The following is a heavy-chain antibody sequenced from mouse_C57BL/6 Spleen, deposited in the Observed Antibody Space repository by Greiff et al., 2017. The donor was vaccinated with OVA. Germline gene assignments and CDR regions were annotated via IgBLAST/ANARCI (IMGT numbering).Heavy chain of an antibody. CDR1: GFTFSDYY. D-gene: IGHD1-1*01. CDR3: ASSYDGSSYYFDY. J-gene: IGHJ2*01. Sequence: EVKLMESGGGLVQPGGSLKLSCAASGFTFSDYYMYWVRQTPEKRLEWVAYISNGGGSTYYPDTVKGRFTISRDNAKNTLYLQMSRLKSEDTAMYYCASSYDGSSYYFDYWGQGTTLTVSS. V-gene: IGHV5-12*01. CDR2: ISNGGGST.